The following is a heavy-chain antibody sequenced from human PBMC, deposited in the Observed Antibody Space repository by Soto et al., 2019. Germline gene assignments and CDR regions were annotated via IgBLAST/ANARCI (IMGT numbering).Heavy chain of an antibody. CDR1: GFLFNSHA. D-gene: IGHD3-3*01. J-gene: IGHJ4*02. CDR2: FRGRGSRT. CDR3: AKTREGHDFWSGQITHGYFDY. Sequence: PGGSLRLSCPASGFLFNSHARSGVRQAPGRGLEGVAAFRGRGSRTYYLDCVKGRFIVPRDNYKNKLYLQMNGLRAEDTAVYYCAKTREGHDFWSGQITHGYFDYWGQGIQVTVSS. V-gene: IGHV3-23*01.